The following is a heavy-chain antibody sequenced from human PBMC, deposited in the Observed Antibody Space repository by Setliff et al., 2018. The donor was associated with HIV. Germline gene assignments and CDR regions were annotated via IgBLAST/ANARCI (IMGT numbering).Heavy chain of an antibody. CDR3: AGDERRTSSIDY. CDR1: GFSFSSYG. V-gene: IGHV3-33*01. CDR2: IWFDGKTE. J-gene: IGHJ4*02. Sequence: GGSLRLSCAASGFSFSSYGMHWVRQAPGKGLEWVAIIWFDGKTEYYADSVKGRFSISRDNSKNILFLQMNSLRADDTAVYFCAGDERRTSSIDYWGQGTLVTVSS.